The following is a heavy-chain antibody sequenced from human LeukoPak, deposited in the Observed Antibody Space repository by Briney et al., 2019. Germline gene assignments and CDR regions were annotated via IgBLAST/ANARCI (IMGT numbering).Heavy chain of an antibody. Sequence: SETLSLTCAVYGGSFSGYYWSWIRQPPGKGLEWIGEINHSGSTNYNPSLKSRVTISVDTSKNQFSLKLSSVTAADTAVYYCAGSYRYSNHFDYWGQGTLVTVSS. CDR2: INHSGST. CDR3: AGSYRYSNHFDY. CDR1: GGSFSGYY. D-gene: IGHD4-11*01. V-gene: IGHV4-34*01. J-gene: IGHJ4*02.